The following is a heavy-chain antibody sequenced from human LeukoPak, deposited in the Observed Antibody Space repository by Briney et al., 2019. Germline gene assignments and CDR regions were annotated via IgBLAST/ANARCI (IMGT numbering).Heavy chain of an antibody. CDR1: GFTFSDYY. Sequence: NPGGSLRLSCAASGFTFSDYYMNWIRQAPGKGLEWVSYISSNGSFIYCADSVKGRFTISRDNAKNSLYLQMNSLRAEDTAVYYCARDAYYYYYYMDVWGKGTTVTVSS. CDR3: ARDAYYYYYYMDV. CDR2: ISSNGSFI. J-gene: IGHJ6*03. V-gene: IGHV3-11*04.